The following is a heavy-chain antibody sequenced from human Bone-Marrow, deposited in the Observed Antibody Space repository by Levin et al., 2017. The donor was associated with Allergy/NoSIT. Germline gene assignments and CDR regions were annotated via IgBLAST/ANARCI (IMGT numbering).Heavy chain of an antibody. J-gene: IGHJ5*02. CDR3: ARGPRRVYGWFDP. Sequence: PGGSLRLSCAASGFTFSSYGMHWVRQAPGKGLEWVAVISYDGSNKYYADSVKGRFTISRDNSKNTLYLQMNSLRAEDTAVYYCARGPRRVYGWFDPWGQGTLVTVSS. D-gene: IGHD6-13*01. CDR1: GFTFSSYG. CDR2: ISYDGSNK. V-gene: IGHV3-30*03.